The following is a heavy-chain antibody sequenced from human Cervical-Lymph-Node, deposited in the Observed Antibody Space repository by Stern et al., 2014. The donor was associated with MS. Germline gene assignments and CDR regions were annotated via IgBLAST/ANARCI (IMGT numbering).Heavy chain of an antibody. Sequence: VQLVESGGGVVHPGRSLRLSCVGSGFNFSNHGMHWVRQAPGKGLQWVAVISFDGSNQCYVDSVKGRFILSRDNSKNTLYLQMNSLRSEDTAVYYCAKNVDYAFDLWGQGTMVTVSP. CDR2: ISFDGSNQ. J-gene: IGHJ3*01. CDR3: AKNVDYAFDL. CDR1: GFNFSNHG. D-gene: IGHD3/OR15-3a*01. V-gene: IGHV3-30*18.